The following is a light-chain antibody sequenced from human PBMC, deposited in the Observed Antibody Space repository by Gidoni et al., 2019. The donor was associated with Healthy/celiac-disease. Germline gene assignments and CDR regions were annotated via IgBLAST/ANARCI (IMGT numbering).Light chain of an antibody. J-gene: IGKJ4*01. Sequence: RATGVPDRFSGSGSGTDFSLTINRLQTEDSALYYCQQYGAPPLTFGGGTRVEI. CDR3: QQYGAPPLT. V-gene: IGKV3-20*01.